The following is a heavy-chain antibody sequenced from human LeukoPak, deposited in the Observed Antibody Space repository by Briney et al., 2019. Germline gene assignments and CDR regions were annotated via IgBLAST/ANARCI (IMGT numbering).Heavy chain of an antibody. V-gene: IGHV1-69*13. Sequence: GASVKVSCKASGGTFSSYAISWVRQAPGQGLEWMGGIIPIFGTANYAQKFQGRVTITADEPTSTAYMELSSLRSEDTAVYYCAYNEVHCSSTSCRGAYYFDYWGQGTLVTVSS. CDR1: GGTFSSYA. CDR3: AYNEVHCSSTSCRGAYYFDY. J-gene: IGHJ4*02. D-gene: IGHD2-2*01. CDR2: IIPIFGTA.